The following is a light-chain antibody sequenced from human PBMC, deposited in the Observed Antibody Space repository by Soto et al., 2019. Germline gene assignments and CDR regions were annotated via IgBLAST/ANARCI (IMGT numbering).Light chain of an antibody. CDR1: QSISSY. V-gene: IGKV1-39*01. J-gene: IGKJ5*01. CDR3: QQSYSTPIT. Sequence: DIQMTQSPSSLSASVGDRVTITCRASQSISSYLNWYQQKPGKAPKLLIYAASSLQSGVPSRFSGSGSGTDLTLTISSVQPEDFATYYCQQSYSTPITFGQGPRLDIK. CDR2: AAS.